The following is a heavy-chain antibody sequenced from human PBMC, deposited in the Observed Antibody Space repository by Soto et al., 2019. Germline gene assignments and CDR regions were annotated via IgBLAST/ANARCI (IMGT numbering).Heavy chain of an antibody. V-gene: IGHV3-74*01. CDR3: VRGAKGGYYVDV. Sequence: EVQLVESGGGSVQPGESLRLSCAASGFPFSSYWIHWVRQAPGKGLVWVSRIKYDGTTTNYADSLKGRLTISRDNAENTVYLQMNSLRVEDTVVYYCVRGAKGGYYVDVWGKGTTVTVSS. CDR2: IKYDGTTT. D-gene: IGHD6-13*01. J-gene: IGHJ6*03. CDR1: GFPFSSYW.